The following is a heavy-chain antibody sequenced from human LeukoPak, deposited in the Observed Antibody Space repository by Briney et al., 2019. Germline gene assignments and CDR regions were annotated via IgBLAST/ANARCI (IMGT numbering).Heavy chain of an antibody. CDR2: INHSGST. CDR3: AGGPITAQDPGYFQH. CDR1: GGSFSGYY. V-gene: IGHV4-34*01. J-gene: IGHJ1*01. D-gene: IGHD3-10*01. Sequence: SETLSLTCAVYGGSFSGYYWSWIRQPPGKGLEWIGEINHSGSTNYNPSLKSRVTISVDTSKNQFSLKLSSVTAADTAVYYCAGGPITAQDPGYFQHWGQGTLVTVSS.